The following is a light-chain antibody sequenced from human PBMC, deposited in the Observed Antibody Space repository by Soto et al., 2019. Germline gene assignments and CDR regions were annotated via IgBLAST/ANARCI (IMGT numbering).Light chain of an antibody. CDR1: SSDVGGYNY. V-gene: IGLV2-11*01. CDR2: DVT. J-gene: IGLJ2*01. Sequence: QSALTQPRSVSGSPGQSVTISCTGTSSDVGGYNYVSWYQQHPGKAPKLMIYDVTKRPSGVPDRFSSSKSGNTASLTISVLQAEDEADYYCCSYAGSYVVFGGGTKVTVL. CDR3: CSYAGSYVV.